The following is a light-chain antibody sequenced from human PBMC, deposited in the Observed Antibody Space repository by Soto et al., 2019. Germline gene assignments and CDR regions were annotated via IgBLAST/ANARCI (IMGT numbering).Light chain of an antibody. J-gene: IGLJ1*01. V-gene: IGLV2-8*01. CDR1: SSDVGGYKY. CDR2: EVS. Sequence: VLTQPPSASGSPGQSVSVSCTGTSSDVGGYKYVSWYQQHPGKAPKLILYEVSERPSGVPDRFSGSKSGNTASLTVSGLQAEDEADYYCNSYAGSIYAFGTGTKVTVL. CDR3: NSYAGSIYA.